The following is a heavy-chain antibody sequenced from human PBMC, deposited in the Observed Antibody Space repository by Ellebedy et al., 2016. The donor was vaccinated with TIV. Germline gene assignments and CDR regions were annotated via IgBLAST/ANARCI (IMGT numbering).Heavy chain of an antibody. CDR1: GYTFTSYY. J-gene: IGHJ4*02. D-gene: IGHD2-2*01. Sequence: AASVNVSCKASGYTFTSYYMHWVRQAPGQGLEWMGIINPSGGSTSYAQKFQGRVTMTRDTSTSTVYMGLSSLRSEDTAVYYCAREEDIVVVPAAMDYWGQGTLVTVSS. CDR3: AREEDIVVVPAAMDY. CDR2: INPSGGST. V-gene: IGHV1-46*01.